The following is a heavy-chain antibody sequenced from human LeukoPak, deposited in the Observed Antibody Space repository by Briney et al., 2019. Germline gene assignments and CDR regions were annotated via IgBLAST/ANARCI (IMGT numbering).Heavy chain of an antibody. CDR1: GLTFDASA. Sequence: GGSLRLSCAASGLTFDASAMSWVRQAPGEGLEWVAVITGGGDGTYYADSVKGRFTISRDNSKKTLFLQINSLRAVDTAVYYCAKNIRDQLLCGFDYWGQGVVVTVSS. V-gene: IGHV3-23*01. D-gene: IGHD2-2*01. J-gene: IGHJ4*02. CDR2: ITGGGDGT. CDR3: AKNIRDQLLCGFDY.